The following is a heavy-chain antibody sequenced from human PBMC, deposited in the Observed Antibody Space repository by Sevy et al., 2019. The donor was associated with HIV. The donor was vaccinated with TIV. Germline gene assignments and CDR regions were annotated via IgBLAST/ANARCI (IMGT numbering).Heavy chain of an antibody. Sequence: SETLSLTCTVSGGSINTHYWSWIRQSPGKGLEWIGYIYYSGSTNYNPSLKSRVTISLDTTNNQFSLRVTSVTAADTAVYYCARCTSSSYWFFDLWGRGTQVTVSS. J-gene: IGHJ2*01. CDR1: GGSINTHY. V-gene: IGHV4-59*11. D-gene: IGHD2-2*01. CDR2: IYYSGST. CDR3: ARCTSSSYWFFDL.